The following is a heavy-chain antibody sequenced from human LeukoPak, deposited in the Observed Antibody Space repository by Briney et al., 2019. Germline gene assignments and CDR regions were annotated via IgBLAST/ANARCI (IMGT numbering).Heavy chain of an antibody. J-gene: IGHJ4*02. CDR1: GFTFSSYA. CDR2: INERGSST. CDR3: AGGRLVATSKAVAIDY. D-gene: IGHD5-12*01. V-gene: IGHV3-74*01. Sequence: GGSLRLSCAASGFTFSSYAISWVRQAPGKGLVWVSRINERGSSTSYADSVKGRFTISRDNAKNTLYLQMNNLRADGTAVYYCAGGRLVATSKAVAIDYWGQGTLVTVSS.